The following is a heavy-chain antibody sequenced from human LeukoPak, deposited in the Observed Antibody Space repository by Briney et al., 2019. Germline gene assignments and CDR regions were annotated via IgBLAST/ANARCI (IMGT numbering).Heavy chain of an antibody. CDR3: ARDSGGRITMIEEDWYFDL. CDR1: GGSISSGSYF. J-gene: IGHJ2*01. Sequence: SETLSLTCTVSGGSISSGSYFWSWIRQPAGKGLEWIGRIYTSGSTNYNPSLKSRVTISVDTSKNQFSLKLSSVTAADTAVYYCARDSGGRITMIEEDWYFDLWGRGTLVTVSS. D-gene: IGHD3-22*01. CDR2: IYTSGST. V-gene: IGHV4-61*02.